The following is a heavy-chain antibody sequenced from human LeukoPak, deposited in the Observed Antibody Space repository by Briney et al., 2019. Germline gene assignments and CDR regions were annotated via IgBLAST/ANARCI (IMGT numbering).Heavy chain of an antibody. CDR1: VRSFSGYF. J-gene: IGHJ4*02. Sequence: SETLSLTCAVYVRSFSGYFWSWLRQTPGKGLEWIGETDHSRTTNYNPSLKSRVIISPDTSKSQFTLKVNSVTAADTAVYYCARAYKASPLHNAIDSWGQGTLVTVPS. CDR3: ARAYKASPLHNAIDS. D-gene: IGHD1-14*01. CDR2: TDHSRTT. V-gene: IGHV4-34*01.